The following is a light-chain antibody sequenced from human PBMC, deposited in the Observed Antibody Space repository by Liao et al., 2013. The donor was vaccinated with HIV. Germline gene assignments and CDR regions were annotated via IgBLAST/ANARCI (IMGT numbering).Light chain of an antibody. V-gene: IGLV3-21*04. CDR3: QVWDKSSDHVV. CDR2: YDR. Sequence: SYVLTQPPAVSVAPGKTAAITCGGNNIEGKSVHWYKQRPGQAPLLVIYYDRGRPSGIPERFSGSNSGNTATLTISRVEAGDEADYYCQVWDKSSDHVVFGGGTKLTVL. CDR1: NIEGKS. J-gene: IGLJ3*02.